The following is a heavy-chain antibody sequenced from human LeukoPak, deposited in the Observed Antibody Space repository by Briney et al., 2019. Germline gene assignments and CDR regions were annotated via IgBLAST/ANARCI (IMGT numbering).Heavy chain of an antibody. J-gene: IGHJ3*02. CDR1: GFTFSSYS. Sequence: PGGSLRLSCAASGFTFSSYSMNWVRQAPGKGLEWVSSISSSSSYIYYADSVRGRFTISRDNAKNSLYLQMNSLRAEDTAVYYCARDSGYYYDSSGYKVGAFDIWGQGTMVTVSS. D-gene: IGHD3-22*01. V-gene: IGHV3-21*01. CDR3: ARDSGYYYDSSGYKVGAFDI. CDR2: ISSSSSYI.